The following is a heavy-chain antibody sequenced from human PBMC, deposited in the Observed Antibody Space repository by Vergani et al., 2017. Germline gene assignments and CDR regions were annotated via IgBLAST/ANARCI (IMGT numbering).Heavy chain of an antibody. CDR2: IFYTGTS. CDR3: ASPDIVATSGAFDI. Sequence: QLQLQESGPGLLKPSETLSLTCSVSGTSISGSSDYWGWIRQPPGKGLEWIGSIFYTGTSYYNPSLESRATNSVDTSMNQFSLKLSSVTAADTAVYYCASPDIVATSGAFDIWGQGTMVTVSS. CDR1: GTSISGSSDY. J-gene: IGHJ3*02. V-gene: IGHV4-39*01. D-gene: IGHD5-12*01.